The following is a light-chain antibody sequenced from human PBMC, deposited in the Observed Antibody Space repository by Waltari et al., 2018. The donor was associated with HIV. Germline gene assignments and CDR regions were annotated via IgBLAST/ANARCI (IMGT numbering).Light chain of an antibody. CDR3: QVWQKPGRYV. CDR1: NLGTLS. CDR2: YDN. V-gene: IGLV3-21*01. J-gene: IGLJ1*01. Sequence: LTQPGSVSVAPGQTASITCEGNNLGTLSVHWYRQTPGQAPILIIYYDNDRPSGISGLFSGSKSGDTATLSISRVEAGDEGEYFCQVWQKPGRYVFGSGTKVTVL.